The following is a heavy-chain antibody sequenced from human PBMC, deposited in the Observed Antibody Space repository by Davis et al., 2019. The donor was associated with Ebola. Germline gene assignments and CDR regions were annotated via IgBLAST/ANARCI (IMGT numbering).Heavy chain of an antibody. D-gene: IGHD3-10*01. Sequence: GGSLRLSCAASGFTFSSYAMTWVRQAPGKGLEWVSGISGSGGSTYYADSVKGRFTISRDNSRNTLYLQMNSLRPEDTAVYYCAKSMATGSSPVWVISMDVWGKGTTVTVSS. CDR1: GFTFSSYA. V-gene: IGHV3-23*01. J-gene: IGHJ6*04. CDR3: AKSMATGSSPVWVISMDV. CDR2: ISGSGGST.